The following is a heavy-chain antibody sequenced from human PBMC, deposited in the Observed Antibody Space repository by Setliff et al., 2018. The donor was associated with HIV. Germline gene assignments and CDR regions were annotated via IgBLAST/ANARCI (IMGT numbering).Heavy chain of an antibody. J-gene: IGHJ4*02. CDR3: ARQTSRYVTLSPPDY. Sequence: PGESLKISCKGSGYGFSNYWLAWVRQTPGKGLEWMWIIYPGDSDTRYSPSFQGQVTFSADKSINTAYLQWGSLKASDTGIYFCARQTSRYVTLSPPDYWGQGTLVTVSS. V-gene: IGHV5-51*01. CDR2: IYPGDSDT. CDR1: GYGFSNYW. D-gene: IGHD3-9*01.